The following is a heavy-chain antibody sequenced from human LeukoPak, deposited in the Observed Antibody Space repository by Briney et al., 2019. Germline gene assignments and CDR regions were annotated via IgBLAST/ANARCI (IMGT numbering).Heavy chain of an antibody. CDR2: ISYDGSNK. V-gene: IGHV3-30-3*01. J-gene: IGHJ4*02. CDR3: ARETLSDPYYFDY. D-gene: IGHD2-21*01. Sequence: GGSLRLSCAASGFTFSSYAMHWVRQAPGKGLEWVAVISYDGSNKYYADSVKGRFTISRDNSKNTLYLQMNSLRAEDTAVYYCARETLSDPYYFDYWGQGTLVTVSS. CDR1: GFTFSSYA.